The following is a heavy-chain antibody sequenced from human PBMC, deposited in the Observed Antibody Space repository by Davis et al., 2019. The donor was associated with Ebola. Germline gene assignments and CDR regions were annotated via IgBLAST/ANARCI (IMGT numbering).Heavy chain of an antibody. J-gene: IGHJ3*02. CDR3: ARAVVVTAENAFDI. V-gene: IGHV3-53*04. CDR2: IYSGGST. Sequence: PGGSPRLSCAASGFTVSSNYMSWVRQAPGKGLEWVSVIYSGGSTYYADSVKGRFTISRHNSKNTLYLQMNSLRAEDTAVYYCARAVVVTAENAFDIWGQGTMVTVSS. CDR1: GFTVSSNY. D-gene: IGHD2-21*02.